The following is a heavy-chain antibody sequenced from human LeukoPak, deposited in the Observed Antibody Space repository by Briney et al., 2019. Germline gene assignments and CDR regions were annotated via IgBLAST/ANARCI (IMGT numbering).Heavy chain of an antibody. J-gene: IGHJ2*01. CDR3: ARVQLGESWFFDL. Sequence: QAGGSLRLSCAASGFTFSSYWMSWVRQAPGKGLEWVANIKQDGSEEYYVDSVRGRLTISRDNAKNSLYLQMNSLRAEDTAVYYCARVQLGESWFFDLWGRGTLVTVSS. V-gene: IGHV3-7*03. CDR2: IKQDGSEE. CDR1: GFTFSSYW. D-gene: IGHD5-24*01.